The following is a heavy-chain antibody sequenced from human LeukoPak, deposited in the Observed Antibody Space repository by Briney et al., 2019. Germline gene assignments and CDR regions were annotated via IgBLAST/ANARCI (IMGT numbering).Heavy chain of an antibody. D-gene: IGHD3-16*02. Sequence: SETLSLTCSVSGGSISSSSYYWGWIRQPPGKGLEWIGTIYYSGSTNYNPSLKSRVTISVDTSKNQFSLKLSSVTAADTAVYYCARAGLYPDWYFDLWGRGTLVTVSS. CDR2: IYYSGST. CDR1: GGSISSSSYY. CDR3: ARAGLYPDWYFDL. J-gene: IGHJ2*01. V-gene: IGHV4-39*07.